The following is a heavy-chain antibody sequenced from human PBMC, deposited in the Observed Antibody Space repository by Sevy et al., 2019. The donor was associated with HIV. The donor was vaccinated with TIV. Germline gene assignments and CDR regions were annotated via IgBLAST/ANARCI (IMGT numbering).Heavy chain of an antibody. V-gene: IGHV3-43D*04. CDR2: ISWDGGST. Sequence: GGSLRLSCAASGFTFDDYAMHWVRQAPGKGLEWVSLISWDGGSTYYADSVKGRFTISRDNSKNSLYLQMNSLRAEDTALYYCAKDKTRYYDFWSGAYYCNYGMDVWGQGTTVTVSS. J-gene: IGHJ6*02. CDR3: AKDKTRYYDFWSGAYYCNYGMDV. CDR1: GFTFDDYA. D-gene: IGHD3-3*01.